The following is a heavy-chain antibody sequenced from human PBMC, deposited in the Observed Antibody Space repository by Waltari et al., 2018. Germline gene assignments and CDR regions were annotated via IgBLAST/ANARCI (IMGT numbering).Heavy chain of an antibody. V-gene: IGHV1-24*01. D-gene: IGHD3-16*02. CDR2: FDPEDVDT. CDR3: ATDRRLRLGELSYYYFDY. Sequence: QAPLLQSGADVQQPGAHVQLSCKVSASTIADLSKHWWVQAPAHALEWMGGFDPEDVDTIYAQKCQGRVTMTEDTSTDTSYMELSSLRSEDTAVYYCATDRRLRLGELSYYYFDYWGQGTLFTVSS. CDR1: ASTIADLS. J-gene: IGHJ4*02.